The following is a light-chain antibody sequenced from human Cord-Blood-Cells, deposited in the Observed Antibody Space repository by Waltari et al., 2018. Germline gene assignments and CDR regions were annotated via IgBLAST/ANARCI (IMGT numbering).Light chain of an antibody. CDR3: QQSYSTLT. CDR2: AAS. V-gene: IGKV1-39*01. CDR1: QSISSY. J-gene: IGKJ4*01. Sequence: DIQLTQSPSSLSASVGDRVTITCRASQSISSYLNWYQQKPGKAPKPLIYAASSLQSGVPSMFSGSGSGTDFTLTISSLQPEDFATYYCQQSYSTLTFGGGTKVEIK.